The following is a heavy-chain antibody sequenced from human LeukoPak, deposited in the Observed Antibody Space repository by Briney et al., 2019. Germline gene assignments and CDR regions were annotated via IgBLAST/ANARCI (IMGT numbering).Heavy chain of an antibody. J-gene: IGHJ4*02. D-gene: IGHD3-10*01. V-gene: IGHV4-34*01. Sequence: SETLSLTCAVYGGSFSGYYWSWIRQPPGKGLEWIGEINHSGSTNYNPSLKSRVTISVDTSKNQFSLKLSSVTAAGTAVYYCARDFGGGSDYWGQGTLVTVSS. CDR1: GGSFSGYY. CDR3: ARDFGGGSDY. CDR2: INHSGST.